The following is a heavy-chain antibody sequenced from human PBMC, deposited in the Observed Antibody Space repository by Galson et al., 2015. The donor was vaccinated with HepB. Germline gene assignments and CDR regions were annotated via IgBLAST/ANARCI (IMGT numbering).Heavy chain of an antibody. D-gene: IGHD6-13*01. J-gene: IGHJ4*02. CDR2: ISGYSGNT. CDR1: GYTFTNYG. CDR3: VRVGAAAGFLDY. V-gene: IGHV1-18*01. Sequence: CKASGYTFTNYGIGWVRQAPGQGLEWMGWISGYSGNTNYAQKFQVRVTMTTDTSTRTAYMQLRSLRSDDTAVYYCVRVGAAAGFLDYWGQGTLVTVSS.